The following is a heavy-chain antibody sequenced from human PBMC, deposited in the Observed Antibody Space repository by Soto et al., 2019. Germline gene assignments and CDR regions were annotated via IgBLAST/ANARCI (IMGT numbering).Heavy chain of an antibody. CDR1: GYTFTSYG. CDR2: ISAYNGNT. V-gene: IGHV1-18*01. CDR3: ARHGYYDYVSGSHSQPSYFDY. D-gene: IGHD3-16*01. Sequence: ASVEVSCKASGYTFTSYGISWVRQAPGEWLEWMGLISAYNGNTNYAQKLQGRVTMTTDTSTSTAYMELRSLRSDDTAVYYCARHGYYDYVSGSHSQPSYFDYWG. J-gene: IGHJ4*01.